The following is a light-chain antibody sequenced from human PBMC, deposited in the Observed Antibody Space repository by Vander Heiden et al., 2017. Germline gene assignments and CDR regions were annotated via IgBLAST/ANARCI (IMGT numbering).Light chain of an antibody. CDR1: QSVSSY. CDR3: QQRSNGPPEGT. V-gene: IGKV3-11*01. J-gene: IGKJ1*01. Sequence: EIVLTQSPATLSLSPGERATLSCRASQSVSSYLAWYQQKPGQAPRLLIYDASNRATGIPARFSGSGYGTDFTLTISSLEPEDFAVYYCQQRSNGPPEGTFGQRTKVEIK. CDR2: DAS.